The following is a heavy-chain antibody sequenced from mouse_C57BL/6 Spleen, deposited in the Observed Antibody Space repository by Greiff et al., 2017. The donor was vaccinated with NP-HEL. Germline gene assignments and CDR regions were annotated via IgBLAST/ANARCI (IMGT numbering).Heavy chain of an antibody. CDR1: GYAFTNYL. D-gene: IGHD2-4*01. Sequence: VKLQESGAELVRPGTSVKVSCKASGYAFTNYLIEWVKQRPGQGLEWIGVINPGSGGTNYNEKFKGKATLTADKSSSTAYMQLSSLTSEDSAVYFCARGLEDYGDYWGQGTTLTVSS. CDR2: INPGSGGT. J-gene: IGHJ2*01. V-gene: IGHV1-54*01. CDR3: ARGLEDYGDY.